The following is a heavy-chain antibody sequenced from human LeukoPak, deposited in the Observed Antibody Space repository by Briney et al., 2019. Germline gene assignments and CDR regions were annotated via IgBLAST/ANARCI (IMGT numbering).Heavy chain of an antibody. CDR1: GITVSKYW. CDR2: IHSDGSTS. Sequence: GGSLRLSCAVSGITVSKYWMHWVRQVPGKGLVWVSRIHSDGSTSDYANSVKGRFTITRDSAKNTLYLEMNSLRVEDTAVYYCTRDANHYGGMDVWGQGTTVTVSS. CDR3: TRDANHYGGMDV. J-gene: IGHJ6*02. V-gene: IGHV3-74*01.